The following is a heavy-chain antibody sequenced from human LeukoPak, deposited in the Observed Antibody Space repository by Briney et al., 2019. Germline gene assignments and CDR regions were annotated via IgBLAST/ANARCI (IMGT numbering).Heavy chain of an antibody. Sequence: PGGSLRLSCAASGFTFSSYAMHWVRQAPGKGLEWVAVISYDGSNKYYADSVKGRFTISRDNSKNTLYLQMNSLRAEDTAVYYCARDIVVAKYYYGMDVWGQGTTVTVSS. CDR1: GFTFSSYA. CDR2: ISYDGSNK. CDR3: ARDIVVAKYYYGMDV. J-gene: IGHJ6*02. V-gene: IGHV3-30-3*01. D-gene: IGHD2-2*01.